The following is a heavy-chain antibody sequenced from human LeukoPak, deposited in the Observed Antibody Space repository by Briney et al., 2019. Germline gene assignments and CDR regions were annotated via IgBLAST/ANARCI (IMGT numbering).Heavy chain of an antibody. J-gene: IGHJ4*02. CDR2: IYYSGST. V-gene: IGHV4-39*01. CDR3: ASNNLRYFDYRFY. CDR1: GGSISSSSYY. D-gene: IGHD3-9*01. Sequence: SETLSLTCTVSGGSISSSSYYWGWIRQPPGKGLEWIGSIYYSGSTYYNPPLKSRVTISVDTPKNQFSLKLSSVTAADTAVYYCASNNLRYFDYRFYWGQGTLVTVSS.